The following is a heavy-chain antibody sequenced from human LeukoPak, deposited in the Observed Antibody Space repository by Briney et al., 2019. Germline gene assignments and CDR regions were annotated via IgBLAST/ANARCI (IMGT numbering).Heavy chain of an antibody. CDR3: AGGAVAGTLDY. CDR1: GGSISSSSYY. J-gene: IGHJ4*02. Sequence: SETLSLTCTVSGGSISSSSYYWGWIRQPPGKGLEWIGSIYYSGSTYYNPSLKSRVTISVDTSKNQFSLKLSSVTAADTAVYYCAGGAVAGTLDYWGQGTLVTVSS. D-gene: IGHD6-19*01. CDR2: IYYSGST. V-gene: IGHV4-39*07.